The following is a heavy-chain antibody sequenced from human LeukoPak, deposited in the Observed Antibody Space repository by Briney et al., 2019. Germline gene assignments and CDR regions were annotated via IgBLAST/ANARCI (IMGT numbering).Heavy chain of an antibody. Sequence: GGSLRLSCATSGFTFSTSWMHWVRQAPGKGLVWVSLISSDGSAATYADSVKGRFTISRDNVKNTLYLQMNSLRVEDTALYYCARVRSSSWYDYWGQGALVTVSS. CDR3: ARVRSSSWYDY. D-gene: IGHD6-13*01. CDR1: GFTFSTSW. V-gene: IGHV3-74*01. CDR2: ISSDGSAA. J-gene: IGHJ4*02.